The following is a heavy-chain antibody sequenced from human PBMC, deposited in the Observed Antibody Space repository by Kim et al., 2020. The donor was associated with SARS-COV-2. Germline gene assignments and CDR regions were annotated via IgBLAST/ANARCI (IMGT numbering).Heavy chain of an antibody. Sequence: ASVKVSCKASGYTFTGYYMHWVRQAPGQGLEWMGRINPNSGGPNYAQKFQGRVTLTRATSFSTAYMELSRLRSDDTAVYYCAALVGVAPPYYYSMYVWC. J-gene: IGHJ6*03. CDR2: INPNSGGP. D-gene: IGHD3-3*01. CDR3: AALVGVAPPYYYSMYV. V-gene: IGHV1-2*06. CDR1: GYTFTGYY.